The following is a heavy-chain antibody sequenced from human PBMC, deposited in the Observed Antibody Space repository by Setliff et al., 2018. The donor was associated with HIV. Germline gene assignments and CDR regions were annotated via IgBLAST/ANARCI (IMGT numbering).Heavy chain of an antibody. D-gene: IGHD6-6*01. CDR1: GYSFTNYW. CDR3: ARSNWRAAQYFDL. Sequence: PGESLKISCKGSGYSFTNYWIGWVRQMPGKGLEWMGIIYPKDSETRYSPSFQGQVTVSTDKSITTAYLQWSSLKASDTAMYYCARSNWRAAQYFDLWGPWDSPGHRLL. J-gene: IGHJ2*01. CDR2: IYPKDSET. V-gene: IGHV5-51*01.